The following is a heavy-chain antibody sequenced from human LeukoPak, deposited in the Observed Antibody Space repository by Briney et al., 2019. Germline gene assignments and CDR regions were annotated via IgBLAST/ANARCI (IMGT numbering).Heavy chain of an antibody. CDR3: ARDWNPVVAAFYFDY. CDR2: IGTSSGTI. D-gene: IGHD2-15*01. V-gene: IGHV3-48*01. Sequence: GGSLRLSCAASGFTFSDYNMYWVRQAPGKGLECVSFIGTSSGTIHNADSVEGRFTISRDNAKNSLYLQMNSLRAEDTAVYYCARDWNPVVAAFYFDYWGQGTLVTVSS. CDR1: GFTFSDYN. J-gene: IGHJ4*02.